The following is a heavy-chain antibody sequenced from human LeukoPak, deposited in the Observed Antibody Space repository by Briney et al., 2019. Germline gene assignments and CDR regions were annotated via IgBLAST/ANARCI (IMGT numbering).Heavy chain of an antibody. CDR2: INPSGGST. D-gene: IGHD2-15*01. V-gene: IGHV1-46*01. CDR1: GYTFTGYY. J-gene: IGHJ6*04. Sequence: ASVKVSCKASGYTFTGYYMHWVRQAPGQGLEWMGIINPSGGSTSYAQKFQGRVTMTRDTSTSTVYMELSSLRSEDTAVYYCARAPSPRSGGTLIYGMDVWGKGTTVTVSS. CDR3: ARAPSPRSGGTLIYGMDV.